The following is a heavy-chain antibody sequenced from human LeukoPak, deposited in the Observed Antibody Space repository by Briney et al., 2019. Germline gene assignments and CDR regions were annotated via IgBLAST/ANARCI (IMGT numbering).Heavy chain of an antibody. Sequence: GGSLRLSCAASGFTFSSYEMNWVRQAPGKGLEWVSYISSSGSTIYYADSVKGRFTISRDNAKNSLYLQMNSLRAEDTAVYYCAREGYYDRSGDPFDYWGQGTLVTVSS. CDR3: AREGYYDRSGDPFDY. CDR1: GFTFSSYE. CDR2: ISSSGSTI. D-gene: IGHD3-22*01. V-gene: IGHV3-48*03. J-gene: IGHJ4*02.